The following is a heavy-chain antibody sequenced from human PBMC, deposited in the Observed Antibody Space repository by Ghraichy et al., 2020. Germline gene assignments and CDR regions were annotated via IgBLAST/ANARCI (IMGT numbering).Heavy chain of an antibody. CDR1: GGSISSAKW. D-gene: IGHD3-22*01. CDR2: ISLDGTV. V-gene: IGHV4/OR15-8*02. Sequence: ESLNISCTVSGGSISSAKWWSRVRQAPGTGLEWIAEISLDGTVTHNPSLKSRVAISTDKSKNKFSLRLTSVTAADTAMYFCARGLPGRTYFDTSGYYGPDAFDMWGQGTAVSVSS. CDR3: ARGLPGRTYFDTSGYYGPDAFDM. J-gene: IGHJ3*02.